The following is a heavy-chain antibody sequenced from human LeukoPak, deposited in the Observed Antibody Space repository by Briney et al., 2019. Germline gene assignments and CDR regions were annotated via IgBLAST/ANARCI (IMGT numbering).Heavy chain of an antibody. J-gene: IGHJ5*02. Sequence: GGSLRLSCAASGFTISTYGMSWVRQAPGKRLEWVSSISGGTTYYADSVKGRFTISRDNSKNTLYLQMNSLRAEDTAVYYCAKDGYSSSPNWFDPWGQGTLVTVSS. V-gene: IGHV3-23*01. CDR1: GFTISTYG. CDR3: AKDGYSSSPNWFDP. CDR2: ISGGTT. D-gene: IGHD6-13*01.